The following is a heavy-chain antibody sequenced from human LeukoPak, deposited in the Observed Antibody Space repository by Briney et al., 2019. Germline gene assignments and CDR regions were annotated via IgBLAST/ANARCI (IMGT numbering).Heavy chain of an antibody. Sequence: ASVKVSCKASGYTFTSYGISWVRQAPGQGLEWMGWISAYNGNTNYAQKLQGRVTMTTDTSTSTAYMELRSLGSDDTAVYYCASLVVVAATRSYFDCWGQGTLVTVSS. CDR3: ASLVVVAATRSYFDC. V-gene: IGHV1-18*01. J-gene: IGHJ4*02. CDR2: ISAYNGNT. CDR1: GYTFTSYG. D-gene: IGHD2-15*01.